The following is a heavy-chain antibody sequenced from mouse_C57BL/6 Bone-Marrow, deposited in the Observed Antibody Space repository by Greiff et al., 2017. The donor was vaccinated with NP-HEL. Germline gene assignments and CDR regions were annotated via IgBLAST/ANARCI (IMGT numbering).Heavy chain of an antibody. D-gene: IGHD2-4*01. CDR3: ARGGYDYWFAY. Sequence: QVQLQQSGAELARPGASVKLSCRASGYTFTSYGISWVKQRTGQGLEWIGEIYPRSGNTYYNEKFKGKATLTADKSSSTAYMELRSLTSEDSAVYFCARGGYDYWFAYWGQGTLVTVSA. J-gene: IGHJ3*01. CDR2: IYPRSGNT. CDR1: GYTFTSYG. V-gene: IGHV1-81*01.